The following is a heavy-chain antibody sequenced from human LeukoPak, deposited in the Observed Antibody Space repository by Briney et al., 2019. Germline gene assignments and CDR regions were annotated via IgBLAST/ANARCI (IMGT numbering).Heavy chain of an antibody. CDR3: AKSGNSMTTGTADP. D-gene: IGHD2/OR15-2a*01. CDR1: GYTFTSYF. CDR2: INPSGGST. Sequence: ASVKVSCKASGYTFTSYFTHWVRQAPGQGLEWMGIINPSGGSTTYAQKFQGRVTMTRDTSTSTVYMELSSLRSEDTAVYYCAKSGNSMTTGTADPWGQGTLVTVSS. J-gene: IGHJ5*02. V-gene: IGHV1-46*03.